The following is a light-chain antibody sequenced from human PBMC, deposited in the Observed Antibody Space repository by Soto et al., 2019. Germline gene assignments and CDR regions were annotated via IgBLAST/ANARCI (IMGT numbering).Light chain of an antibody. Sequence: QSVLTQPASVSGAPGQSITISCTGTDTDVGGFNYVSWYQQFAGKAPKLIIYDVGSRPSGISNRFSGSKSDNTASLTISGLQAEDEADYFCSSYTAYRTYVFGTGTKVTVL. CDR3: SSYTAYRTYV. J-gene: IGLJ1*01. V-gene: IGLV2-14*03. CDR2: DVG. CDR1: DTDVGGFNY.